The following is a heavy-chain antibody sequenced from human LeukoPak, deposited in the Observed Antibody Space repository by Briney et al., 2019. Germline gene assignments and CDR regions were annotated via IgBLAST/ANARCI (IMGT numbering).Heavy chain of an antibody. J-gene: IGHJ4*02. Sequence: GGSLRLSCAASGFTFSNAWMSWVRQAPGKGLEWVGRIKSKTDGGTTDYAAPVKGRFTISRDDSKNTLYLQMNSLKTEDTAVYYCTTETLYGSGSLDYWGQGTLVTVSS. CDR1: GFTFSNAW. V-gene: IGHV3-15*01. CDR3: TTETLYGSGSLDY. CDR2: IKSKTDGGTT. D-gene: IGHD3-10*01.